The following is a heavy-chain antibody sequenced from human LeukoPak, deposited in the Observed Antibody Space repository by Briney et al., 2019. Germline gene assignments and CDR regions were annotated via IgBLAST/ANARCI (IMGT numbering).Heavy chain of an antibody. CDR1: GFTFSSYG. CDR3: ARAGDVVAAFAD. Sequence: GGSLRLSCAASGFTFSSYGMHWVRQAPGKGLEWVAVIWYDGSNKYYADSVKGRFTISRDNAKNSLYLQMNSLRAEDTAVYYCARAGDVVAAFADWGQGTLVTVSS. J-gene: IGHJ4*02. CDR2: IWYDGSNK. D-gene: IGHD2-15*01. V-gene: IGHV3-33*01.